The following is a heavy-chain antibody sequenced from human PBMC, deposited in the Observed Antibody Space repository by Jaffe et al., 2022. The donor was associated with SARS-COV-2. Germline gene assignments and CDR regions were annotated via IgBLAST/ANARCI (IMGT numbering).Heavy chain of an antibody. V-gene: IGHV1-2*02. CDR1: GYIFTGYY. J-gene: IGHJ4*02. CDR3: ARGSGNHKGY. Sequence: QVQLVQSGAEVRKPGASVKLSCKASGYIFTGYYVHWVRQAPGQGLEWMGWINANTGDTNYSQKFQGRVTLTRDTSITTAYMELSRLRSDDTAVYYCARGSGNHKGYWGQGTLVTVSS. D-gene: IGHD1-26*01. CDR2: INANTGDT.